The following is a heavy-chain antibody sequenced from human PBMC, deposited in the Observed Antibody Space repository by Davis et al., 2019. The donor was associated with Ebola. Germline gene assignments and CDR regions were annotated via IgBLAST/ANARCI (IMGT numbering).Heavy chain of an antibody. CDR1: GYTFTNYD. J-gene: IGHJ4*02. V-gene: IGHV1-8*01. CDR3: ARVPRDFYDSGSDYKWYLDS. Sequence: ASVKVSCKASGYTFTNYDINWVRQAPGQGLEWMGGLNPNSGRTAYAQRFQGRVALTRDTSISTAYMELTRLTSDDTAVYYCARVPRDFYDSGSDYKWYLDSWGQGTLVTVSS. D-gene: IGHD3-10*01. CDR2: LNPNSGRT.